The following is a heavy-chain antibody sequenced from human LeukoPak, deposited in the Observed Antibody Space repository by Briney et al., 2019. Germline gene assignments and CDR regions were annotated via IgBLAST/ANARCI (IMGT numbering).Heavy chain of an antibody. CDR1: GFTFSIYW. V-gene: IGHV3-7*01. CDR3: ARVNYYDSSGYYYPNDY. J-gene: IGHJ4*02. Sequence: GGSLRLSCAASGFTFSIYWMSWVRQAPGKGLEWVANIKQDGSEKYYVDSVKGRFTISRDNAKNSLYLQMNSLRAEDTAVYYCARVNYYDSSGYYYPNDYWGQGTLVTVSS. CDR2: IKQDGSEK. D-gene: IGHD3-22*01.